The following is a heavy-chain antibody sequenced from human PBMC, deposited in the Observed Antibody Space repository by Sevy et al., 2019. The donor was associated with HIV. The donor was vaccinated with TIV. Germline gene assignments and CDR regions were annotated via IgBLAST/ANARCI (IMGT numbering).Heavy chain of an antibody. D-gene: IGHD1-26*01. CDR2: ISGSGGST. CDR3: AKGPSGSYHPYYYYYYMDV. Sequence: GGSLRLSCAASGFTFSSYAMSWVRQAPGKGLEWVSAISGSGGSTYYADSVKGRFTITRDNSKNTLYLKMNSLRAEDTAVYYCAKGPSGSYHPYYYYYYMDVWGKGTTVTVSS. V-gene: IGHV3-23*01. CDR1: GFTFSSYA. J-gene: IGHJ6*03.